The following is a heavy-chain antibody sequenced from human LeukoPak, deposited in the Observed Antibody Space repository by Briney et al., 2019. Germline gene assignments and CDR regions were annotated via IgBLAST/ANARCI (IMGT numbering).Heavy chain of an antibody. V-gene: IGHV3-21*01. CDR3: ARSAYYYDSSGYYPFDY. J-gene: IGHJ4*02. D-gene: IGHD3-22*01. Sequence: GGSLRLSCAASGFTFSSYSMNWVRQALGKGLEWVSSISSSSSYIYYADSVKGRFTISRDNAKNSLYLQMNSLRAEDTAVYYCARSAYYYDSSGYYPFDYWGQGTLVTVSS. CDR1: GFTFSSYS. CDR2: ISSSSSYI.